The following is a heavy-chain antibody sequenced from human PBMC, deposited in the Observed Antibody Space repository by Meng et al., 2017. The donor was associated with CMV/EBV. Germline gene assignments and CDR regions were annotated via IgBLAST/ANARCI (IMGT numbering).Heavy chain of an antibody. J-gene: IGHJ4*02. CDR2: INPNSGGS. CDR1: GYTFTGYY. Sequence: ASVKVSCKASGYTFTGYYMHWVRQAPGQGLEWMGWINPNSGGSNYAQKFQGRVTMTRDTSISTAYMELSRLRSDDTAVYYCARDHGIAAAGGLYWGQGTLVTVSS. D-gene: IGHD6-13*01. V-gene: IGHV1-2*02. CDR3: ARDHGIAAAGGLY.